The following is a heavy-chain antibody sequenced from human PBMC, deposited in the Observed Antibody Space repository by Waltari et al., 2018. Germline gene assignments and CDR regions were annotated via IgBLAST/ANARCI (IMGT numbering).Heavy chain of an antibody. CDR1: GGSFRGYY. D-gene: IGHD4-17*01. Sequence: QVQLQQWGAGLLKPSETLSLTCAVYGGSFRGYYWSWIRQPPGKGLEWIGEINHSGSTNYNPSLKSRVTISVDTSKNQFSLKLSSVTAADTAVYYCARKEGMTMVNWGQGTLVTVSS. J-gene: IGHJ4*02. V-gene: IGHV4-34*01. CDR3: ARKEGMTMVN. CDR2: INHSGST.